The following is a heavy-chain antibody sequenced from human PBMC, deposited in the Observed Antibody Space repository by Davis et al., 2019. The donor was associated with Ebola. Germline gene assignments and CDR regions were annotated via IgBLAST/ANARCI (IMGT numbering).Heavy chain of an antibody. Sequence: LRLSCTVSGGSISSGGYYWSWLRQHPGKGLEWIGYIYYSGSTYYNPSLKSRVTISVDTSKNQFSLKLSSVTAADTAVYYCARGGRGAFDIWGQGTMVTVSS. CDR1: GGSISSGGYY. CDR3: ARGGRGAFDI. D-gene: IGHD3/OR15-3a*01. V-gene: IGHV4-31*03. CDR2: IYYSGST. J-gene: IGHJ3*02.